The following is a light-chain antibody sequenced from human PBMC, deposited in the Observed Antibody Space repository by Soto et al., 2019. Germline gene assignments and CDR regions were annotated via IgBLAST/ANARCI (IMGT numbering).Light chain of an antibody. V-gene: IGLV2-14*01. CDR3: SSYTSSSTLYV. CDR1: SSDVGGYNY. CDR2: EVS. Sequence: QSVLTQPASVSGSPGQSITISCTGTSSDVGGYNYVSWYQQHPGKAPKLMIYEVSNRPSGVSNRFSGSKSGNTASLTISGLQAEDEAHYYCSSYTSSSTLYVFGTGTKVTVL. J-gene: IGLJ1*01.